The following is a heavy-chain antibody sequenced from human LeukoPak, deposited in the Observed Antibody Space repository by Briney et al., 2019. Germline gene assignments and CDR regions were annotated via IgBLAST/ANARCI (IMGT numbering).Heavy chain of an antibody. CDR2: INHSGST. D-gene: IGHD6-13*01. J-gene: IGHJ6*03. CDR3: ARDGHSSSLRDYYYYYYMDV. V-gene: IGHV4-34*01. Sequence: PSETLSLTCAVYGGSFTGYYWSWIRQPPGKGLEWIGEINHSGSTHYNPSLKSRVTISADTSKNQFSLQLNSVTPEDTAVYYCARDGHSSSLRDYYYYYYMDVWGKGTTVTVSS. CDR1: GGSFTGYY.